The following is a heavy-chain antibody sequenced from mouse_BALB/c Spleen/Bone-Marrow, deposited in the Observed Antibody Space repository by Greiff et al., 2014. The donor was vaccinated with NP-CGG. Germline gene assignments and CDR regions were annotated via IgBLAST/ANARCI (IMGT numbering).Heavy chain of an antibody. J-gene: IGHJ1*01. CDR1: GYTFTEYI. Sequence: VKLQESGAGLVKPGASVKLSCKASGYTFTEYIIHWVKQRSGQGLGWIGWFYPGSGSIKYNEKFKDKATLTADKSSSTVYMELSRLTSEDSAVYFCARHESYGNYLYFDVWGAGTTVTVSS. V-gene: IGHV1-62-2*01. D-gene: IGHD2-10*02. CDR2: FYPGSGSI. CDR3: ARHESYGNYLYFDV.